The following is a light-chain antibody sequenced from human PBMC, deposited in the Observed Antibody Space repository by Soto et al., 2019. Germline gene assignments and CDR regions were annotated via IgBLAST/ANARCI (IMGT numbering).Light chain of an antibody. CDR2: EVI. CDR1: SSDVGGYNY. CDR3: SSYAGSNNYV. Sequence: QSVLTQPPSASGSPGQSVTISCTGTSSDVGGYNYVSWYQQHPGKAPKLMIYEVIKRPSGVPDRFSGSKSVNTASLTVSGLQAEDEADYYCSSYAGSNNYVFGTGTKVTVL. J-gene: IGLJ1*01. V-gene: IGLV2-8*01.